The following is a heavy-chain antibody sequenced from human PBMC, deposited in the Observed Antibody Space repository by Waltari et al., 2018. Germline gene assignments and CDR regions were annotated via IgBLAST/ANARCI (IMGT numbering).Heavy chain of an antibody. CDR3: ARGRDVFANFDYNWFDP. CDR1: GYTFINYE. V-gene: IGHV1-8*02. J-gene: IGHJ5*02. CDR2: VNPNSGTT. Sequence: QVQLVQTGAEVLRPGAAVKVSCQASGYTFINYEINGVRQAAGQGLGWMGWVNPNSGTTAYAQKFQGRISLTWDTFTRTAYMELSNLRSDDTAVFYCARGRDVFANFDYNWFDPWGQGTLVTVSS. D-gene: IGHD3-3*01.